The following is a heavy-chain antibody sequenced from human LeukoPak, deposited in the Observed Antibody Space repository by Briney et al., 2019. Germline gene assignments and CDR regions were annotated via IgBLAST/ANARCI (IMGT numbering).Heavy chain of an antibody. V-gene: IGHV3-21*01. CDR2: ISSSSSYI. J-gene: IGHJ5*02. D-gene: IGHD2-21*02. CDR3: ARGGHIVVVTASRVWWFDP. Sequence: PGGSLRPSCAASGFTFSSYSMNWVRQAPGKGLEWVSSISSSSSYIYYADSVKGRFAISRDNAKNSLYLQMNSLRAEDTAVYYCARGGHIVVVTASRVWWFDPWGQGTLVTVSS. CDR1: GFTFSSYS.